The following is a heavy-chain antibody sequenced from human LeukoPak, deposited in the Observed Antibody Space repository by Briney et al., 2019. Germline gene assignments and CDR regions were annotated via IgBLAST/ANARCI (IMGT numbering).Heavy chain of an antibody. CDR1: GFTFSDCY. CDR3: ARVWIYGGKGSTFDY. V-gene: IGHV3-11*01. D-gene: IGHD4-23*01. Sequence: PGGSLRLSCAASGFTFSDCYMSWIRQAPGKGLEWVSYISSSGSTLYYADSVKGRFTISRDNAKNSLYLHMNSLRAEDTAVYYCARVWIYGGKGSTFDYWGQGTLVTVSS. CDR2: ISSSGSTL. J-gene: IGHJ4*02.